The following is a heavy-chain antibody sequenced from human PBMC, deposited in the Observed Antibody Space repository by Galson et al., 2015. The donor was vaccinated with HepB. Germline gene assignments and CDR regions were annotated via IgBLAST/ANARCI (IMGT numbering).Heavy chain of an antibody. J-gene: IGHJ4*02. CDR3: AKGADRYGDPIDY. D-gene: IGHD5-18*01. Sequence: SLRLSCAASGFPFRSFAMHWVRQAPGKGLEWVAAISYDGSSGDYADSVKGRFTISRDDSKNTLYLQMNSLRDEDTAVYYCAKGADRYGDPIDYWGQGTLVTVSS. CDR1: GFPFRSFA. CDR2: ISYDGSSG. V-gene: IGHV3-30*18.